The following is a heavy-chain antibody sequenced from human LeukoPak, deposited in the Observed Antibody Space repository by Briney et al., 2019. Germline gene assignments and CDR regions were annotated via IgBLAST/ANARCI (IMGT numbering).Heavy chain of an antibody. V-gene: IGHV3-23*01. D-gene: IGHD4-23*01. Sequence: GGSLRLSCAASGFTFSSYGMSWVRQAPGKGLEWVSAISGSGGSTYYADSVKGRFTISRDNSKNTLYLQMNSLRAEDTAVYYCAKGDYYGGNSGSGYFDYWGQGTLVTVSS. CDR1: GFTFSSYG. CDR3: AKGDYYGGNSGSGYFDY. CDR2: ISGSGGST. J-gene: IGHJ4*02.